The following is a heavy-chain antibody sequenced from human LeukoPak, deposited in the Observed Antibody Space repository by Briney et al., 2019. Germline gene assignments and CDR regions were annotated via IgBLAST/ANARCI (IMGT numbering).Heavy chain of an antibody. CDR3: ARGPITMVRGVIGYYYYYMDV. V-gene: IGHV1-69*13. Sequence: ASVKVSCKASGGTFSSYAISWVRQAPGQGLEWMGGIIPIFGTANYAQKFQGRVTITADESTSTAYMELSSLRSEDTAVYYCARGPITMVRGVIGYYYYYMDVWGKGTTVTVSS. CDR2: IIPIFGTA. J-gene: IGHJ6*03. D-gene: IGHD3-10*01. CDR1: GGTFSSYA.